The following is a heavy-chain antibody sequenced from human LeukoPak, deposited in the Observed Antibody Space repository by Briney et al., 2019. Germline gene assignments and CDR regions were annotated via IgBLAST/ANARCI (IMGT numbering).Heavy chain of an antibody. CDR1: GLTFSSYE. J-gene: IGHJ4*02. D-gene: IGHD5-18*01. CDR3: ARDNYSFGYCY. CDR2: ISSSGRTI. Sequence: GGSLRLSCAPSGLTFSSYEMNWVRQAPGKGREWVSYISSSGRTIYYADSVRGRFTIYRENDKNSLYQQMNSLSAEHTGVYLCARDNYSFGYCYWGQGTLVTVSS. V-gene: IGHV3-48*03.